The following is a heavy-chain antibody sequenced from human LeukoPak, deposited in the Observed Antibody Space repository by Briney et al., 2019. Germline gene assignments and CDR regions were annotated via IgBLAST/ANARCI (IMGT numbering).Heavy chain of an antibody. CDR3: ASVFSGSGSYYNSPFDY. V-gene: IGHV4-59*01. CDR2: IYYSGST. CDR1: GGSISSYY. Sequence: SETLSLTCTVSGGSISSYYWSWIRQPPGKGLEWIGYIYYSGSTNYNPSLKSRVTISVDTSKNQFSLKLSSVTAADTAVYYCASVFSGSGSYYNSPFDYWGQGTLVTVSS. D-gene: IGHD3-10*01. J-gene: IGHJ4*02.